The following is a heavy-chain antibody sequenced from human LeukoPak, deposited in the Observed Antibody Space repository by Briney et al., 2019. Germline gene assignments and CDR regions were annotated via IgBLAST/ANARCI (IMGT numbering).Heavy chain of an antibody. CDR2: MNPNSGNT. CDR1: GYTFTSYD. Sequence: ASVKVSCKASGYTFTSYDINWVRQATGQGLEWMGWMNPNSGNTNYAQKLQGRVTMTTDTSTSTAYMELRSLRSDDTAVYYCARGTMTAMVTSSHDYWGQGTLVTVSS. V-gene: IGHV1-8*01. CDR3: ARGTMTAMVTSSHDY. J-gene: IGHJ4*02. D-gene: IGHD5-18*01.